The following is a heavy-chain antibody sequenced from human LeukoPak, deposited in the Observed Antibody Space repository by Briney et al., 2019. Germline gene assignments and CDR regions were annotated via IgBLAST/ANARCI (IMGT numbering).Heavy chain of an antibody. J-gene: IGHJ4*02. D-gene: IGHD3-10*01. CDR1: GYTFTGYY. CDR3: ARAEYGSGSYHPDY. Sequence: ASVKVSCKASGYTFTGYYMHWVRQAPGQGLKWMGWINPNSGGTNYAQKFQGRVTMTRDTSISTAYMELSRLRSDDTAVYYCARAEYGSGSYHPDYWGQGTLVTVSS. CDR2: INPNSGGT. V-gene: IGHV1-2*02.